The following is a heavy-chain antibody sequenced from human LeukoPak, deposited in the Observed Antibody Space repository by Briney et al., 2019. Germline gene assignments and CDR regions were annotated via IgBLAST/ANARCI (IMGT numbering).Heavy chain of an antibody. J-gene: IGHJ4*02. Sequence: GASVKVSCKASGYTFTDYYTHWVQQAPGKGLEWMGRVDPEDGETIYAEKFQGRVTITADTSTETAYMQLNSLRSEDTAMYYCATEPLVEPLVIATTTTSGNYWGQGTLVSVSS. CDR3: ATEPLVEPLVIATTTTSGNY. V-gene: IGHV1-69-2*01. CDR2: VDPEDGET. CDR1: GYTFTDYY. D-gene: IGHD1-26*01.